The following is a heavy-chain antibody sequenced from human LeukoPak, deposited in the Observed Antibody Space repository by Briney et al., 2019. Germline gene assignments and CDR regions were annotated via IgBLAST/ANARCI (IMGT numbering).Heavy chain of an antibody. CDR3: AKSSGDYFFDY. CDR2: MNPNSGNA. D-gene: IGHD3-10*01. J-gene: IGHJ4*02. CDR1: GYTFNNHD. V-gene: IGHV1-8*01. Sequence: SVKVSCKASGYTFNNHDINWVRQATGQGLQWVGRMNPNSGNAAYAQNLQGRVTMTWDSSTNTAYLEVAALRSDDTAVYYCAKSSGDYFFDYWGQGTLVTVSS.